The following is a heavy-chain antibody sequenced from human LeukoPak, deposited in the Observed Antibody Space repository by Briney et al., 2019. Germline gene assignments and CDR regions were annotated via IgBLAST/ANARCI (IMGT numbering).Heavy chain of an antibody. J-gene: IGHJ5*02. D-gene: IGHD2-15*01. Sequence: ASVKVSRKSSGYTFTCYAMNWVRQAPAQGVEWMGWINTNTGNPTYAPGFTGRFIFSFDTSASTAYLQISSLPAADTAVYYCARDGGVVAATFGYWFDPWGQGTLVTVSS. CDR1: GYTFTCYA. V-gene: IGHV7-4-1*02. CDR3: ARDGGVVAATFGYWFDP. CDR2: INTNTGNP.